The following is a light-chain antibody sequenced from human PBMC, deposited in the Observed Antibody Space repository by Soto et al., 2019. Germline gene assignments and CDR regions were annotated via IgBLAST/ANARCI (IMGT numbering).Light chain of an antibody. CDR3: RSYAGTSGFAYV. CDR1: SSDVGSYNL. Sequence: QSVLTQPASVSGSPGQSITISCTGTSSDVGSYNLVSWYQQHPGKAPKLMIYEGSKRPSGVSDRFSGSKSGNTASLTISGLQAEDEAYYYCRSYAGTSGFAYVFGTGTKVTVL. J-gene: IGLJ1*01. CDR2: EGS. V-gene: IGLV2-23*03.